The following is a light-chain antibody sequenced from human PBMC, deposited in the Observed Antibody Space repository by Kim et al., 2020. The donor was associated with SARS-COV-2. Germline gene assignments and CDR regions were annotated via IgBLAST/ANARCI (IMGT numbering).Light chain of an antibody. V-gene: IGKV1-5*03. J-gene: IGKJ2*01. CDR1: QSNSMW. CDR3: QQYDNY. Sequence: STLSSSVGDRVIITCRASQSNSMWLAWYQQKPGKAPKLLISKASSLQSGVPSRFSGSGSGTEFTLTISSLQPDDFGTYYCQQYDNYFGQGIKLEI. CDR2: KAS.